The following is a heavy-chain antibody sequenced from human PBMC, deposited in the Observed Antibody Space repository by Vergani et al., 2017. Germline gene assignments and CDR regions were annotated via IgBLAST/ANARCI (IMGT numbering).Heavy chain of an antibody. V-gene: IGHV3-9*01. CDR1: GFTFDDYA. CDR2: ISWKRGST. Sequence: EVQLVESGGGLVQPGRSLRLSCAASGFTFDDYAMHWVRQAPGKGLEWVSGISWKRGSTGYADSVKGRFTISRDNAKNSLYLQMNSLRAEDTALYYCAKGSLAVGLGYFDYWGQGTLVTVSS. D-gene: IGHD3-16*01. CDR3: AKGSLAVGLGYFDY. J-gene: IGHJ4*02.